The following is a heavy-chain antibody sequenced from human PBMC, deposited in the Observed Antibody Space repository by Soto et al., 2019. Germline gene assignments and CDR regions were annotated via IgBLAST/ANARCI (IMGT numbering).Heavy chain of an antibody. V-gene: IGHV1-69*13. D-gene: IGHD3-22*01. CDR2: IIPIFGTA. CDR3: STRAYDTNGYYRFDP. J-gene: IGHJ5*01. Sequence: GASVKVSCKASGGTFSSYAISWVRQAPGQGLEWMGGIIPIFGTANYAQKFQGRVTITADESTSTAYMELSSLRSEDTAMYYCSTRAYDTNGYYRFDPWGQGTLVTVSS. CDR1: GGTFSSYA.